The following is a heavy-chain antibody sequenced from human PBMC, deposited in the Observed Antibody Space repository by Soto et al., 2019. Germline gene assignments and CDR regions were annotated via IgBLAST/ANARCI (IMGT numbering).Heavy chain of an antibody. V-gene: IGHV3-30-3*01. CDR2: ISYDGSNK. D-gene: IGHD6-19*01. J-gene: IGHJ4*02. Sequence: LRLSCAASVFTFSSYAMHWVHQAPGKGLEWVAVISYDGSNKYYADSVKGRFTISRDNPKNTLYLQMNSLSAEDTAVYYCARDGGIEVAGLPLSFPFDYWGQGTLVTVSS. CDR1: VFTFSSYA. CDR3: ARDGGIEVAGLPLSFPFDY.